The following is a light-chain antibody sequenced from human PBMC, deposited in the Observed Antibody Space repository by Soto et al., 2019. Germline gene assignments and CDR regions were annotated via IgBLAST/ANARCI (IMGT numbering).Light chain of an antibody. Sequence: EIVLTQSPGTLSLSPGERATLSCRASQSVSSSYLAWYHQKPGQAPRLLIYGASSRATGIPDRFSGSGSGTDFTLTISILEPEDFAVYYCQQYGSSPAFGGGTKVEIK. V-gene: IGKV3-20*01. CDR2: GAS. CDR3: QQYGSSPA. J-gene: IGKJ4*01. CDR1: QSVSSSY.